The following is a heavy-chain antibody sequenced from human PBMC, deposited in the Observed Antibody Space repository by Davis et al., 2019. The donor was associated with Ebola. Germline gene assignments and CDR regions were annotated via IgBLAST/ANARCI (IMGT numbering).Heavy chain of an antibody. Sequence: GESLKISCAASGVNFKDYVMSWVRQSPVKGLEWVSGIRAGGDTTYYADSVKGRFTISRDNAKNSLYLQMNSLRAEDTAVYYCARGRWLQFGYYFDYWGQGSLVTVSS. V-gene: IGHV3-23*01. J-gene: IGHJ4*02. CDR3: ARGRWLQFGYYFDY. CDR1: GVNFKDYV. CDR2: IRAGGDTT. D-gene: IGHD5-24*01.